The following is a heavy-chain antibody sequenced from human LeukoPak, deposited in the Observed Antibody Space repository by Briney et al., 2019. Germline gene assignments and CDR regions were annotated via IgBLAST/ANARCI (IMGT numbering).Heavy chain of an antibody. CDR3: AKVGAVAADSAWFDP. J-gene: IGHJ5*02. V-gene: IGHV3-23*01. D-gene: IGHD6-19*01. CDR2: ISGSGSTT. CDR1: GFTFSSYW. Sequence: GGSLRLSCAASGFTFSSYWMNWVRQAPGKGLEWVSAISGSGSTTYYADSMKGRFTISRDNSKNTLYLQMNGLRAEDTAVYHCAKVGAVAADSAWFDPWGQGTLVTVSS.